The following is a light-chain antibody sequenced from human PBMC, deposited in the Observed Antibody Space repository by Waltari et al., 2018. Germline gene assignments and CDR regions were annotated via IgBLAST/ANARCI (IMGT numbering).Light chain of an antibody. J-gene: IGKJ1*01. CDR3: QQYNGLPRT. CDR2: AAS. V-gene: IGKV3-15*01. CDR1: QSVSRN. Sequence: EIVMTQSPATLSVSPGARATPPCRASQSVSRNLAWYQQHPGQAPRLLIYAASTRATGVPARFSGSGSGTDFTLTISSLQSEDFAVYYCQQYNGLPRTFGQGTKVEI.